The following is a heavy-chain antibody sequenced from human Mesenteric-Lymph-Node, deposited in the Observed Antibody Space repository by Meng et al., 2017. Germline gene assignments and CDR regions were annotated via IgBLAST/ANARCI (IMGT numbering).Heavy chain of an antibody. D-gene: IGHD2-2*01. CDR1: GGSFSGYY. Sequence: HVQLQQWGAGLLQPSETLSLPCAVYGGSFSGYYWSWIRQPPGKGLEWIGEINHSGSTNYNPSLKSRVTISVDTSKNQFSLKLSSVTAADTAVYYCARTIGGADIVVVPAAYYFDYWGQGTLVTVSS. CDR2: INHSGST. CDR3: ARTIGGADIVVVPAAYYFDY. J-gene: IGHJ4*02. V-gene: IGHV4-34*01.